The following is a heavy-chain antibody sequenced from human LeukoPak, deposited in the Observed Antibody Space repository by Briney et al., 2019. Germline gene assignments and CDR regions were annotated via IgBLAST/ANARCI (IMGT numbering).Heavy chain of an antibody. V-gene: IGHV5-10-1*01. Sequence: GASLQISCKGSGYSFTSYWISWVRQLPGKGLEWMGRIDPSDSYTNYSPSFQGHVTISADKSISTAYLQWSSLKASDTAMYYCARGFYGSGSPFDYWGQGTLVTVSS. CDR1: GYSFTSYW. CDR2: IDPSDSYT. J-gene: IGHJ4*02. CDR3: ARGFYGSGSPFDY. D-gene: IGHD3-10*01.